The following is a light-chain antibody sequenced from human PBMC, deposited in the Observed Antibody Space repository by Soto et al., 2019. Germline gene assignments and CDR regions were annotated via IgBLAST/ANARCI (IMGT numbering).Light chain of an antibody. Sequence: DSHITQFPSTLSASVGDRVTITCRASQSISPWLAWYPQKPGKAPKILISKASTLQSGVPPRFSGSGSGTEFTLTISSLQPDDFATYYCQQYERYPMTFGGGTKV. CDR1: QSISPW. CDR2: KAS. CDR3: QQYERYPMT. J-gene: IGKJ4*01. V-gene: IGKV1-5*03.